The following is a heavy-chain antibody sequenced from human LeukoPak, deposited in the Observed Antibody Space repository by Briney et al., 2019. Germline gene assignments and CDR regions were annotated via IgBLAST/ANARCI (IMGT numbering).Heavy chain of an antibody. CDR3: ARDDTMVRGSNGMDV. D-gene: IGHD3-10*01. CDR1: GFTFSSYG. V-gene: IGHV3-33*01. J-gene: IGHJ6*02. CDR2: IWYDGSNK. Sequence: GRSLRLSCAASGFTFSSYGMHWVRQAPGKGLEWVAAIWYDGSNKYYADSVKGRFTISRDNSKNTLYLQMNSLRAEDTAVYYCARDDTMVRGSNGMDVWGQGTTVTVSS.